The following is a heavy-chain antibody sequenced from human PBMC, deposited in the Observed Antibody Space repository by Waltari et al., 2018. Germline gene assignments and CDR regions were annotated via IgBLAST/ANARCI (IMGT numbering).Heavy chain of an antibody. V-gene: IGHV3-7*01. D-gene: IGHD6-13*01. Sequence: EVQLVESGGGLVQPGGSLRLSCAASGFTFSSYWMSWVRQAPGKGLGWVASIKQDGSEKDYVDSVKGRFTISRDNAKNSRYLQMNSLRAEDTAVYYCARTGLYSSSYDYWGQGTLVTVSS. CDR1: GFTFSSYW. CDR3: ARTGLYSSSYDY. CDR2: IKQDGSEK. J-gene: IGHJ4*02.